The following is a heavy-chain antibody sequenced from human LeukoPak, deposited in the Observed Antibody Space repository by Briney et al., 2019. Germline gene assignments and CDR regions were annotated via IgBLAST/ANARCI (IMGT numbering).Heavy chain of an antibody. D-gene: IGHD3-16*01. J-gene: IGHJ4*02. CDR2: IYYSGNT. Sequence: SETLSLTCTVSGGSISGYFWSWLRQPPGKGLEWIGYIYYSGNTNYNPSLKRRVTMSVDTSQNQFSLKLSSVTAADTAVYYCARTNYGLDYWGQGTLVTVSS. V-gene: IGHV4-59*08. CDR3: ARTNYGLDY. CDR1: GGSISGYF.